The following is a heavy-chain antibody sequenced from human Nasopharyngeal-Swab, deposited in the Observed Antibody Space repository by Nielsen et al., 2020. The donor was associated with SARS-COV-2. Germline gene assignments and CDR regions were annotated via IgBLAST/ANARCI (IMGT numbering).Heavy chain of an antibody. V-gene: IGHV3-48*03. Sequence: GESLKISCAASGFTFSSYEMNWVRQAPGQGLEWVSYISSSGSTIYYADSVQGRFTISRDNAKNSLYLQMNSLRAEDTAVYYCASGKGYYYGSGTFDYWGQGTLVTVSS. D-gene: IGHD3-10*01. J-gene: IGHJ4*02. CDR2: ISSSGSTI. CDR1: GFTFSSYE. CDR3: ASGKGYYYGSGTFDY.